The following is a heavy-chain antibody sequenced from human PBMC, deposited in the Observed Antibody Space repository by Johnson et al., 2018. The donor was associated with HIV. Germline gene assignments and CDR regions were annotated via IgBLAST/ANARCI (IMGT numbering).Heavy chain of an antibody. CDR3: AKPVVPAGDDLDMYEFAFYI. J-gene: IGHJ3*02. D-gene: IGHD2-2*01. CDR1: GFTFSTYA. Sequence: QVQLVESGGGLVQPGRSLRLSCTASGFTFSTYAMHWVRRTPGKGLEWVAFISYDGNNKYYADSVKGRFTISRDNSKNTLSLQMNSLRVEDTAVYYCAKPVVPAGDDLDMYEFAFYIWGQGTMVTVS. CDR2: ISYDGNNK. V-gene: IGHV3-30*18.